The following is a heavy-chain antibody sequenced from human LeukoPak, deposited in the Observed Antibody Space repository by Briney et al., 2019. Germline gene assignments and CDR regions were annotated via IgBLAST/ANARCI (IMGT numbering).Heavy chain of an antibody. V-gene: IGHV3-30-3*01. Sequence: GRSLRLSCAASGFTFSSYAMHWVRQAPGKGLEWVAVISYDGSNKYYADSVEGRFTISRDNSKNTLYLQMNSLRAEDTAVYYCASHQVAGSVYWGQGTLVTVSS. CDR3: ASHQVAGSVY. D-gene: IGHD6-19*01. CDR2: ISYDGSNK. CDR1: GFTFSSYA. J-gene: IGHJ4*02.